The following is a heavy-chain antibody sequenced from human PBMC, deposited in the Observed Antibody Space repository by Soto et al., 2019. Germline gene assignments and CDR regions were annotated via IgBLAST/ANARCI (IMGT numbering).Heavy chain of an antibody. CDR3: AKGGRQWLVTSDFNY. V-gene: IGHV3-30*18. D-gene: IGHD6-19*01. CDR1: GLTFSDYA. Sequence: GGSMRLSCAASGLTFSDYAMHWVRQAPGKGLEWVAVVSHDGRNTHYADSVKGRFTISRDSSKNTVSLEMTSLRAEDTAVYYCAKGGRQWLVTSDFNYWGQGALVTVSS. CDR2: VSHDGRNT. J-gene: IGHJ4*02.